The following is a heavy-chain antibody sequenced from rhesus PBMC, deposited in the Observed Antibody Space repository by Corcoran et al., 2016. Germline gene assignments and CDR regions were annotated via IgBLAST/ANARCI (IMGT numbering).Heavy chain of an antibody. CDR1: GFTFSTSW. V-gene: IGHV3-30*01. CDR2: IKSKAEVGTA. Sequence: EVQLVESGGGLVQPGGSMRLSCAASGFTFSTSWRSWVRQAPGKGLQWVARIKSKAEVGTADFAASVKGRFTISRDDSKNTLYLQMNSLKTEDTAVYYCTTAGYWGQGVLVTVSS. CDR3: TTAGY. J-gene: IGHJ4*01.